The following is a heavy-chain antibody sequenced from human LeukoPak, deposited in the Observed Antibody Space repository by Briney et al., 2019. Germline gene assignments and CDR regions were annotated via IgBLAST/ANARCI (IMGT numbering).Heavy chain of an antibody. D-gene: IGHD3-22*01. CDR2: INPSGGST. Sequence: GASVKVSCKASGYTFTSYYMHWVRQAPGQGLEWMGIINPSGGSTSYAQKFQGRVTMTRDMSTSTVYMELSSLRSEDTAVYYCARDARPTYYYDSSGYYSHWGQGTLVTVSS. CDR1: GYTFTSYY. J-gene: IGHJ4*02. V-gene: IGHV1-46*01. CDR3: ARDARPTYYYDSSGYYSH.